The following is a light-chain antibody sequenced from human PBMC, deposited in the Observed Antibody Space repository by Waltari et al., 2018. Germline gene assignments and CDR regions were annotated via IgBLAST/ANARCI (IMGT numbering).Light chain of an antibody. Sequence: QSVLTQPPSASGTPGQRVTISCSGRSSNIGSNYVYWYQHVPGAAPKLRIYRNNPRPSGVPDRFSGSKSGTSASLAISGLRSGDEADYYCAAWDDSLSRWLLGGGTKLTVL. J-gene: IGLJ3*02. V-gene: IGLV1-47*01. CDR3: AAWDDSLSRWL. CDR1: SSNIGSNY. CDR2: RNN.